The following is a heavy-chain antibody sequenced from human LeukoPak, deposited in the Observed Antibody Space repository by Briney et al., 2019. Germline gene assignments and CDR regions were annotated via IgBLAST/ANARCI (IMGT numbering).Heavy chain of an antibody. V-gene: IGHV4-59*01. J-gene: IGHJ4*02. Sequence: SETLSLTCAVYGGSFSGYYWSWIRQPPGKGLEWIGYIYYSGSTNYNPSLKSRVTISVDTSKNQFSLKLSSVTAADTAVYYCARMGYGDYPDYWGQGTLVTVSS. CDR3: ARMGYGDYPDY. CDR1: GGSFSGYY. D-gene: IGHD4-17*01. CDR2: IYYSGST.